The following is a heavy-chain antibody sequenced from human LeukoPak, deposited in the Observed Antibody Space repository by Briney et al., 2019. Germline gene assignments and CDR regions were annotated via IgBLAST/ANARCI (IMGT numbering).Heavy chain of an antibody. D-gene: IGHD5-18*01. V-gene: IGHV3-43*02. CDR3: ATGDHTAMAKGY. Sequence: GGSLRLSCAASGFTFDDYAMHWVRQAPGKGLEWVSLISGDGGSTYYADSVEGRFTISRDNSKNSLYLQMNSLRTEDTALYYCATGDHTAMAKGYWGQGTLVTVSS. J-gene: IGHJ4*02. CDR1: GFTFDDYA. CDR2: ISGDGGST.